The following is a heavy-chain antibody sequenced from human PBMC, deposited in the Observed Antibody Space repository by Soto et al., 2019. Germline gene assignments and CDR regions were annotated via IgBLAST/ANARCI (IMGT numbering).Heavy chain of an antibody. D-gene: IGHD2-2*01. Sequence: SETLSLTCTVSGGSISGGDDYWSWIRQPPGKDLEWIGYIYYSGSTYYNPSLKSRVTISVDTSKNQFSLKLSSVTAADTAVYYCARDSSKYQLLYYYYYGMDVWGQGTTVTVSS. CDR3: ARDSSKYQLLYYYYYGMDV. J-gene: IGHJ6*02. V-gene: IGHV4-30-4*01. CDR2: IYYSGST. CDR1: GGSISGGDDY.